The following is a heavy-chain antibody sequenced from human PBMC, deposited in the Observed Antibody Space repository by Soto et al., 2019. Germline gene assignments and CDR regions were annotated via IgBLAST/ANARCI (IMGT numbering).Heavy chain of an antibody. CDR1: GYSFTSYW. CDR2: IYPGDSDT. CDR3: IRAAAGTSFYYYGMDV. Sequence: GESLKISCKGSGYSFTSYWIGWVRQMPGKRLEWMGIIYPGDSDTRYSPSFQGQVTISADKSISTAYLQWSSLKASDTAMYYCIRAAAGTSFYYYGMDVWGQGTTVTVSS. V-gene: IGHV5-51*01. J-gene: IGHJ6*02. D-gene: IGHD6-13*01.